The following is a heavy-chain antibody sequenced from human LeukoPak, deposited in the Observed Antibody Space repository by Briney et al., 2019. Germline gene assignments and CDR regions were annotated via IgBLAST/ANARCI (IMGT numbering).Heavy chain of an antibody. CDR3: ASGIQPRLSWFFDL. CDR1: GFSFSDYY. D-gene: IGHD5-18*01. CDR2: ISSPGSTT. V-gene: IGHV3-11*01. J-gene: IGHJ2*01. Sequence: PGGSLRLSCAASGFSFSDYYMSWIRQAPGKGLEWFSYISSPGSTTYYADSVKGRFTISRDNAKNSLSLQMNSLRADDTAVYYCASGIQPRLSWFFDLGGRGTRVTVSS.